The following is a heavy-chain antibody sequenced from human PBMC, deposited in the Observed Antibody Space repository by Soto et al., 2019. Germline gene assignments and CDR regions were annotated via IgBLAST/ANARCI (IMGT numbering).Heavy chain of an antibody. Sequence: GGSLRLSCAASGFTFSSYAMSWVRQAPGKGLEWVSAISGSGGSTYYADSVKGRFTISRDNSKNTLYLQMNSLRAEDTAVYYCAKDHPHIGGYYYDYFDYWGQGTLVTVSS. CDR2: ISGSGGST. V-gene: IGHV3-23*01. CDR3: AKDHPHIGGYYYDYFDY. CDR1: GFTFSSYA. J-gene: IGHJ4*02. D-gene: IGHD3-22*01.